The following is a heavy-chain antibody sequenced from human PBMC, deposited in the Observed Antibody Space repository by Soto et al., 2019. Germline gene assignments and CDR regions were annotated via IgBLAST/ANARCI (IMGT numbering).Heavy chain of an antibody. D-gene: IGHD6-19*01. CDR2: IWYDGSNK. CDR1: GFTFSSYG. V-gene: IGHV3-33*01. Sequence: SLRLSCAASGFTFSSYGMHWVRQAPGKGLEWVAVIWYDGSNKYYADSVKGRFTISRDNSKNTLYLQMNSLRAEDTAVYYCAREKGIAVAGYYYYGMDVWGQGTTVTVSS. CDR3: AREKGIAVAGYYYYGMDV. J-gene: IGHJ6*02.